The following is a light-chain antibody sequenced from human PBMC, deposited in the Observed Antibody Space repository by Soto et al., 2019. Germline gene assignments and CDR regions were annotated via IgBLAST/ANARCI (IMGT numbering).Light chain of an antibody. V-gene: IGKV3-20*01. CDR1: QSVSSSS. CDR3: QHYDNTPPSVT. CDR2: EAS. Sequence: EIVLTQSPGTLSLSPGERATLSCRASQSVSSSSLAWYQQKRGQAPRLLIHEASSRATGIPDRFSGSGSGIDFTLTISRLEPEDFAVYYCQHYDNTPPSVTCGPVTKLDV. J-gene: IGKJ3*01.